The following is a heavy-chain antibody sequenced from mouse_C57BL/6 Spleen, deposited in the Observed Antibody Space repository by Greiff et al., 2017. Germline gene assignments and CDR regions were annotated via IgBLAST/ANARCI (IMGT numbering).Heavy chain of an antibody. V-gene: IGHV14-1*01. CDR1: GFNIKDYY. D-gene: IGHD2-1*01. Sequence: VQLQQSGAELVRPGASVKLSCTASGFNIKDYYMHWVKQRPEQGLEWLGRIDPEDGDTEYAPKFQGKATLTVDTTSNTAYMQLSSLTSEDTAVYYCTLIYYGNYRFAYGGKGTLVTVSA. CDR3: TLIYYGNYRFAY. J-gene: IGHJ3*01. CDR2: IDPEDGDT.